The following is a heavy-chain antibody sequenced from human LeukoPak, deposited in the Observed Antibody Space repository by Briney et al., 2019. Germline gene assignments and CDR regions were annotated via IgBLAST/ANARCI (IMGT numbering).Heavy chain of an antibody. CDR3: ARHNTGWSSFDF. D-gene: IGHD6-19*01. J-gene: IGHJ4*02. CDR1: GFSFSTYN. CDR2: ITSDSRYR. Sequence: PGGSLRLSCEASGFSFSTYNMNWVRQAPGKGLEWISSITSDSRYRYYADSVKGRFTISRDNANSSLYLQMNSLRVEDTAVYYCARHNTGWSSFDFWGQGTLVTVSS. V-gene: IGHV3-21*01.